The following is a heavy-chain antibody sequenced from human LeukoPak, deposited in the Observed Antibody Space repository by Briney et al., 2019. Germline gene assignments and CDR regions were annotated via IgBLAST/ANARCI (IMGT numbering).Heavy chain of an antibody. Sequence: SETLSLTCLLSGGSIGPYYWSWIRQAAGKGSEWIGRIYTTGTADYNPSLKGRVFLSVDTSMNQFSLKVTSVTAADTAVYYCARDHSSSSWMDAFEIWGPGMKVIVSS. V-gene: IGHV4-4*07. CDR2: IYTTGTA. D-gene: IGHD6-6*01. CDR3: ARDHSSSSWMDAFEI. J-gene: IGHJ3*02. CDR1: GGSIGPYY.